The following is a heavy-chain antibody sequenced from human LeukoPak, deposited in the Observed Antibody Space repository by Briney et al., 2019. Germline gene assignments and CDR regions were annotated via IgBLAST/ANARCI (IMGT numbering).Heavy chain of an antibody. Sequence: GGSLRLSCAASGFTFSNYWMHWVRQAPGKGLVWVSRINTDGSSTSYVDSVKGRFTISRDNAKNSLYLQMNSLRAEDTAVYYCARDSSRTMVREVILGYWGQGTLVTVSS. J-gene: IGHJ4*02. D-gene: IGHD3-10*01. CDR2: INTDGSST. V-gene: IGHV3-74*01. CDR1: GFTFSNYW. CDR3: ARDSSRTMVREVILGY.